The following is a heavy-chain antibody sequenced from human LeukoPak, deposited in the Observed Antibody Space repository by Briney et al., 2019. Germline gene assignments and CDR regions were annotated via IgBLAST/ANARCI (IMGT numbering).Heavy chain of an antibody. V-gene: IGHV3-7*01. D-gene: IGHD3-10*01. J-gene: IGHJ6*02. CDR2: IREDGREK. CDR3: ARVGVVRGVLGYNGMDV. CDR1: GFSLSSYW. Sequence: GGSXRLSCAASGFSLSSYWMSWVRQAPGKGLEWVANIREDGREKDYVDSVKGRFTISRDNAKNSLYLQMNSLRVGDTAVYYCARVGVVRGVLGYNGMDVWGQGTTVTVSS.